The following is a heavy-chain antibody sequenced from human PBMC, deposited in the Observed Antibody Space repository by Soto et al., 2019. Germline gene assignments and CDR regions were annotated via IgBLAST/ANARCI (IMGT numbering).Heavy chain of an antibody. V-gene: IGHV3-30*18. Sequence: GGSLRLSCAASGFTFSSYGMHWVRQAPGKGLEWVAVISYDGSNKYYADSVKGRFTISRDNSKNTLYLQMNSLRAEDTAVYYCAKDFYCSGGSCYSTYYYYYGMDVWGQGTTVTVSS. D-gene: IGHD2-15*01. CDR1: GFTFSSYG. CDR2: ISYDGSNK. CDR3: AKDFYCSGGSCYSTYYYYYGMDV. J-gene: IGHJ6*02.